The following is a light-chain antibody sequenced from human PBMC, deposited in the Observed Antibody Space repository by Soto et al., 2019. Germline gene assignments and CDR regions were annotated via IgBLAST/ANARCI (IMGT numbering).Light chain of an antibody. J-gene: IGKJ1*01. CDR1: KGISTY. Sequence: DIQMTQSPSSLSASVGDRVTITCRASKGISTYLVWYQQKPGTVPKLLIFAASTLHSGVPSRFSGSGSGTDFTLTISSLQPEDVATYYCQNYNGAPWTFGQGTKVEIK. V-gene: IGKV1-27*01. CDR2: AAS. CDR3: QNYNGAPWT.